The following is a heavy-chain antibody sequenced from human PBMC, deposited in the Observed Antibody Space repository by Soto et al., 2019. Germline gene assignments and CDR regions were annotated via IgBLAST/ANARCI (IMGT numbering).Heavy chain of an antibody. CDR2: IYPGDSDT. V-gene: IGHV5-51*01. CDR3: ASSRDYYDSSGYVDY. D-gene: IGHD3-22*01. CDR1: GYSFTIYW. J-gene: IGHJ4*02. Sequence: GESLKVSCKGSGYSFTIYWIGWVRQMPRKGLEWMGIIYPGDSDTRYSPSFQGQVTISADKSISTAYLQWSSLKASDTAMYYCASSRDYYDSSGYVDYWGQGTLVTVSS.